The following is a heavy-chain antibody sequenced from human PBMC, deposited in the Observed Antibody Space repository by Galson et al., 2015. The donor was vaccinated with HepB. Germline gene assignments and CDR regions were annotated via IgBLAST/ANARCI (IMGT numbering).Heavy chain of an antibody. D-gene: IGHD3-3*01. V-gene: IGHV1-24*01. CDR3: ATQVVDFWSGYCY. CDR1: GYTLTELS. J-gene: IGHJ4*02. CDR2: FDPENNET. Sequence: SVKVSCKVSGYTLTELSMPWVRQAPGKGLEWMGGFDPENNETVYAQKFQGRVTMTEDTSTDTGYMELRSLRSEDTALYYCATQVVDFWSGYCYWGQGTLVTVSS.